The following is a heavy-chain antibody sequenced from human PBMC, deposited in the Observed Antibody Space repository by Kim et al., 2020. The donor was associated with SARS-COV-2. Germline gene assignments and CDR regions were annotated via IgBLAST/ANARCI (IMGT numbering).Heavy chain of an antibody. CDR1: GYSFTSYW. D-gene: IGHD3-22*01. CDR2: IYPGDSDT. V-gene: IGHV5-51*07. Sequence: GESLKISCKGSGYSFTSYWIGWVHQMPGKGLEWMGIIYPGDSDTRYSPSFQGQVTISADKSISTAYLQWSSLKASDTAMYYCARSPDSSGYIYYFDYWGQGTLVTVSS. J-gene: IGHJ4*02. CDR3: ARSPDSSGYIYYFDY.